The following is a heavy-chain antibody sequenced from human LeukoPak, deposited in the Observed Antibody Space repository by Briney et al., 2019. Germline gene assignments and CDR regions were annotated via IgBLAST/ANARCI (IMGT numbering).Heavy chain of an antibody. CDR1: GVSISSYY. CDR2: INYSGST. D-gene: IGHD3/OR15-3a*01. CDR3: ARLTLGVDC. Sequence: NPSETLSLTCTVSGVSISSYYWSWIRQPPGKGLEWIGYINYSGSTDYNPSLKSRVTISVDTPKNHFSLKVSSVTAADTAVYYCARLTLGVDCWGQGTLVTVSS. J-gene: IGHJ4*02. V-gene: IGHV4-59*01.